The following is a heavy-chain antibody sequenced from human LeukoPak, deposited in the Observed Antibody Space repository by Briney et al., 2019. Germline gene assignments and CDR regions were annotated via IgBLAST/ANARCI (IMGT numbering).Heavy chain of an antibody. CDR1: GSIFSSYA. CDR2: ISGSGGST. Sequence: GSLRLSCAASGSIFSSYAMSWVRQAPGKGLEWVSAISGSGGSTYYADSVKGRFTISRDNSKNTLYLQMNSLRAEDTAVYYCARSKRDMGSDYWGQGTLVTVSS. V-gene: IGHV3-23*01. J-gene: IGHJ4*02. CDR3: ARSKRDMGSDY.